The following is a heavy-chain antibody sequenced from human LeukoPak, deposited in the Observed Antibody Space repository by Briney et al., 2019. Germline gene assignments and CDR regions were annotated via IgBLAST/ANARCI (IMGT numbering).Heavy chain of an antibody. CDR2: IYYSGST. V-gene: IGHV4-31*11. J-gene: IGHJ4*02. CDR3: ARDRGAAAVIDY. Sequence: SEPLSLTCAVYGGSFSDYFWNWIRQHPGKGLEWIGYIYYSGSTYYNPSLKSRVTISVDTSKNQFSLKLSSVTAADTAVYYCARDRGAAAVIDYWGQGTLVTVSS. CDR1: GGSFSDYF. D-gene: IGHD6-13*01.